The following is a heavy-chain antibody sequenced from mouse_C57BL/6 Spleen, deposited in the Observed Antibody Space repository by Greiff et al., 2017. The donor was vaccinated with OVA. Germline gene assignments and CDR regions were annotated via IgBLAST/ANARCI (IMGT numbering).Heavy chain of an antibody. Sequence: EVKLMESGGGLVKPGGSLKLSCAASGFTFSDYGMHWVRQAPEKGLEWVAYISSGSSTIYYADTVKGRFTISRDNAKNTLFLQMTSLRSEDTAMYYCARGPTTVVATDYAMDYWGQGTSVTVSS. CDR2: ISSGSSTI. CDR1: GFTFSDYG. V-gene: IGHV5-17*01. J-gene: IGHJ4*01. CDR3: ARGPTTVVATDYAMDY. D-gene: IGHD1-1*01.